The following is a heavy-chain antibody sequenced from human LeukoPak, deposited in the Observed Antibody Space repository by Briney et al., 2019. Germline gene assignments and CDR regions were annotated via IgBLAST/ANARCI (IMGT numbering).Heavy chain of an antibody. CDR1: GYTFTGYY. CDR2: INPNSGGT. V-gene: IGHV1-2*02. D-gene: IGHD3-22*01. CDR3: ARVPYYYDSSGYYHLSDY. Sequence: ASVKVSCKASGYTFTGYYMHWVRQAPGQGLEWMGWINPNSGGTNYAQKFQGRVTMTRDTSISTAYMELSRLRSDDTAVYYCARVPYYYDSSGYYHLSDYWGQGTLVTVSS. J-gene: IGHJ4*02.